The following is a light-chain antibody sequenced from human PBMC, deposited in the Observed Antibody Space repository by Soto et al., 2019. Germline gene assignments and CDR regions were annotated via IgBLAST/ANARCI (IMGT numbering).Light chain of an antibody. CDR3: HQYDKAPQT. CDR2: AAS. J-gene: IGKJ2*01. V-gene: IGKV3-20*01. Sequence: EIRLMQSPGTLSLSPGERATVSCRASQYMTRTYIAWYQQKPGQAPRLLIYAASNRATGIPDKFSGSGSGADYSLTISRLEPEDSAVYYCHQYDKAPQTFGQGSK. CDR1: QYMTRTY.